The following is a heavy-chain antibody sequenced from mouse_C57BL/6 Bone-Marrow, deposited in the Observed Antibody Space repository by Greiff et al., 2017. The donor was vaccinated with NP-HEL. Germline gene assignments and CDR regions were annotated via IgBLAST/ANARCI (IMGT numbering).Heavy chain of an antibody. D-gene: IGHD2-5*01. CDR2: IDPETGGT. CDR1: GYTFTDYE. V-gene: IGHV1-15*01. CDR3: TRGSNYGLAMDY. J-gene: IGHJ4*01. Sequence: VQLQQSGAELVRPGASVTLSCKASGYTFTDYEMHWVKQTPVHGLEWIGAIDPETGGTAYNQKFKGKAILTADKSSSTAYMELRSLTSVDSAVYFWTRGSNYGLAMDYWGQGTSVPVSS.